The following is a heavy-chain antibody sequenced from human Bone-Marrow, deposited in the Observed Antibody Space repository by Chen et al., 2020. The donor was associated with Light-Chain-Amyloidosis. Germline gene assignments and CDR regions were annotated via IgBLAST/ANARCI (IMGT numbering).Heavy chain of an antibody. CDR2: IYPDDSDA. J-gene: IGHJ4*02. V-gene: IGHV5-51*01. D-gene: IGHD5-12*01. Sequence: EVQLEQSGPEVKKPGESLKISCKGSGYTFPNYWIGWVRQMPGKGLEWMGVIYPDDSDARYSPSFDVQVTISADKSITTAYLQWRSLKASDTAMYYCARRRDGYNFDYCGQGTLVTVSS. CDR1: GYTFPNYW. CDR3: ARRRDGYNFDY.